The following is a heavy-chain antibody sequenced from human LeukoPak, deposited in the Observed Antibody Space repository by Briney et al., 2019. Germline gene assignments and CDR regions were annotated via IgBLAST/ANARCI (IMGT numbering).Heavy chain of an antibody. Sequence: QAGGSLRLSCAASGFTFSSYGMHWVRQAPGKGLEWVSGISGSGGRINYADSVKGRFTISRDNSKNTLYLQMSSLRADDTAVYYCAKDEWGIFDCCSVWGKGTTVTISS. D-gene: IGHD2-2*01. J-gene: IGHJ6*04. V-gene: IGHV3-23*01. CDR3: AKDEWGIFDCCSV. CDR2: ISGSGGRI. CDR1: GFTFSSYG.